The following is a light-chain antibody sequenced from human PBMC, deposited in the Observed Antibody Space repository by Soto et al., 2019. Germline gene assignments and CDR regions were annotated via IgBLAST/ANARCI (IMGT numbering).Light chain of an antibody. CDR1: NIGSKS. Sequence: SYELTQPPSVSVAPGQTARITCGGTNIGSKSVHWYQQKPGQAPGLVVYDDSDRPSGIPERFSGSNSGNTATLTIRRVEAGDDADYYCQLCDSRSDPPHVVFGGGTKLTVL. CDR3: QLCDSRSDPPHVV. J-gene: IGLJ2*01. CDR2: DDS. V-gene: IGLV3-21*02.